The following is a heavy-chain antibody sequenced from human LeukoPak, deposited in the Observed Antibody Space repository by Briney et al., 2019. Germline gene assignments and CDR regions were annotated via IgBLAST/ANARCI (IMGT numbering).Heavy chain of an antibody. V-gene: IGHV4-34*01. J-gene: IGHJ4*02. CDR3: ARGSRGSSWYRY. Sequence: SETLSLTCAVYGGSFSGYYWSWIRQPPGKGLEWIWEISDSGSTNYNPSLKSRVTIFVDTSKNQFSLKLSSVTAADTAVYYCARGSRGSSWYRYWGQGTLVSVSS. CDR2: ISDSGST. CDR1: GGSFSGYY. D-gene: IGHD6-13*01.